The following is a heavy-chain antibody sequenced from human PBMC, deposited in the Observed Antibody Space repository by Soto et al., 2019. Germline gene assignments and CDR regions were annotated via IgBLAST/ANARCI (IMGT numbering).Heavy chain of an antibody. CDR2: IYHSGST. D-gene: IGHD3-10*01. V-gene: IGHV4-30-2*01. J-gene: IGHJ5*02. Sequence: SETLSLTCAVSGGSISSGGYSWSWIRHAPGTGLEWIGYIYHSGSTYYNPSLKSRVTISVDRSKNQFSLKLSSVTAADTAVYYCARDRTYYYGSGSYARWFDPWGQGTLVTVSS. CDR3: ARDRTYYYGSGSYARWFDP. CDR1: GGSISSGGYS.